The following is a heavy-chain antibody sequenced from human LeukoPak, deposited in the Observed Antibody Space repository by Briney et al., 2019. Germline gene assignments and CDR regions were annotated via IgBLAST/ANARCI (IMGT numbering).Heavy chain of an antibody. D-gene: IGHD2-8*01. CDR3: ARWGGHCTSGLCYYFDC. V-gene: IGHV1-2*02. J-gene: IGHJ4*02. CDR1: GYTFTGYY. CDR2: INPHSGDT. Sequence: GASVKVSCKASGYTFTGYYLHWVRQAPGQGLEWMGWINPHSGDTDYAQKFQGRVTMTRDTSISTAYMELSRLRSDDTAVYYCARWGGHCTSGLCYYFDCWGQGTLVTVSX.